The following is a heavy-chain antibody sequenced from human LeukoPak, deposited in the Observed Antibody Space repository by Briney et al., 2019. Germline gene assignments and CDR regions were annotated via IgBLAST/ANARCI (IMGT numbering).Heavy chain of an antibody. CDR2: INQNGSEK. CDR1: GFTFDDYW. D-gene: IGHD2-8*01. J-gene: IGHJ4*02. Sequence: GGSLRLSCAASGFTFDDYWMSWVRQAPGKGLEWVVNINQNGSEKYYLDSVKGRFTISRDNAKNSLYLQMNSLRVEDTAVYFCASGMVEFDYWGQGTLLTVSS. CDR3: ASGMVEFDY. V-gene: IGHV3-7*01.